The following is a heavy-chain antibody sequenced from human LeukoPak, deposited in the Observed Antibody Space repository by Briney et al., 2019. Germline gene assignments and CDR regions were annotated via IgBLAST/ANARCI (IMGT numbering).Heavy chain of an antibody. CDR1: GGTFSSYA. J-gene: IGHJ4*02. D-gene: IGHD3-10*01. V-gene: IGHV1-69*05. CDR2: IIPIFGTA. Sequence: ASVKVSXKASGGTFSSYAISWVRQAPGQGLEWMGGIIPIFGTANYAQKFQGRVTITTDESTSTAYMELSSLRSEDTAVYYCASAKGSYFDYWGQGTLVTVSS. CDR3: ASAKGSYFDY.